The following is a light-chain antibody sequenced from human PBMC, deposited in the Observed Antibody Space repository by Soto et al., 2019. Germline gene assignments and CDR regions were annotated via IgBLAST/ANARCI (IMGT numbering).Light chain of an antibody. J-gene: IGLJ3*02. CDR3: SSYTTMSTLV. CDR2: EVR. CDR1: SSDVGAYNS. Sequence: QPVLTQPASVSASPGQSITISCTGASSDVGAYNSVSWYQQRPGKAPKLMIYEVRNRPSGVSDRFSGSKSGNTASLTISGLQTDDEADYYCSSYTTMSTLVFGGGTKLTVL. V-gene: IGLV2-14*01.